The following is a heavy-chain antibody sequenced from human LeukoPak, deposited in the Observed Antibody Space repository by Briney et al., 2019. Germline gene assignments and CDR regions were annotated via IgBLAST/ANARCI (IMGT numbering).Heavy chain of an antibody. CDR3: ARHVRFLEWLSSYYFDY. CDR2: IYYSGTT. V-gene: IGHV4-39*01. CDR1: GGTISSSSYY. Sequence: SETLSLTCTVSGGTISSSSYYWGWIRQPPGKGREWIGRIYYSGTTYYNPSLKSRVTISVDTSKSQFSLRLTSVTAADTAVYYCARHVRFLEWLSSYYFDYWGQGTLVTVSS. D-gene: IGHD3-3*01. J-gene: IGHJ4*02.